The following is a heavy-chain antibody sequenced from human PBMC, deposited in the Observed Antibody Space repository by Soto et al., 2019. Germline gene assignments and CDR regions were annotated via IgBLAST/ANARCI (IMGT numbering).Heavy chain of an antibody. CDR1: GYTFTDYY. J-gene: IGHJ4*02. D-gene: IGHD1-26*01. CDR2: ITPKSGEI. CDR3: ARAPIPGPTGDFDY. Sequence: QVHLVQSGAEVKRPGDSVKVSCKASGYTFTDYYIHWVRQAPGQGLEWMGRITPKSGEIYYSPKFQGRVTLTRDTSISTAYMELTTLRFDDTAVYYCARAPIPGPTGDFDYWGQGTLATVSS. V-gene: IGHV1-2*02.